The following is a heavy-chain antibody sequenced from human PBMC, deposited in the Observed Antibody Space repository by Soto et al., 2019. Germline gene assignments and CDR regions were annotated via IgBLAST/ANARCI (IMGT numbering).Heavy chain of an antibody. CDR2: IIPFIGKA. CDR3: ARDIVVVVAATLSHDYYYGMDV. V-gene: IGHV1-69*13. D-gene: IGHD2-15*01. J-gene: IGHJ6*02. CDR1: GYTFTSCG. Sequence: VASVKVCCKDSGYTFTSCGISWVRQETGQGLEWMGGIIPFIGKANYAQKFQGRVTITADESTSTAYMELSSLRSEDTAVYYCARDIVVVVAATLSHDYYYGMDVWGQGTTVTVSS.